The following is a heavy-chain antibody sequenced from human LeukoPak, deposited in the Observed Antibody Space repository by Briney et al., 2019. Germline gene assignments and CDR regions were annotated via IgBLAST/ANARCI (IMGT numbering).Heavy chain of an antibody. D-gene: IGHD1-26*01. V-gene: IGHV3-21*01. CDR2: ISTTSSYI. Sequence: GGSLRLSCAASGFTFRTYNMNWVREAPGEGLGWVSSISTTSSYIYYSDSERGRFTISRDNAKNSLYLQMSSLRAEDTAVYYCARAPSGYFDYWGEGPLVTVSS. CDR1: GFTFRTYN. J-gene: IGHJ4*02. CDR3: ARAPSGYFDY.